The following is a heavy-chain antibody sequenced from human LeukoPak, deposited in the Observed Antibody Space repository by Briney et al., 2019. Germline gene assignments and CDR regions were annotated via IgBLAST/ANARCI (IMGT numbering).Heavy chain of an antibody. CDR2: ISYDGSNK. CDR1: GFTFSSYG. J-gene: IGHJ4*02. V-gene: IGHV3-30*18. CDR3: AKVPTTKLAAAGSVY. Sequence: GGSLRLSCAASGFTFSSYGMHWVRQAPGKGLEWVAVISYDGSNKYYADSVKGRFTISRDNSKNTLYLQMNSLRAEDTAVYYCAKVPTTKLAAAGSVYWGQGTLVTVSS. D-gene: IGHD6-13*01.